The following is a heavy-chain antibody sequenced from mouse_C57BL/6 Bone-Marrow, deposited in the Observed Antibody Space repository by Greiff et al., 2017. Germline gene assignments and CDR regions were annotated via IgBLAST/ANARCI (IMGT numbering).Heavy chain of an antibody. CDR3: ARQYGTY. J-gene: IGHJ2*01. V-gene: IGHV5-12*01. CDR2: ISNGGGST. D-gene: IGHD1-1*01. CDR1: GFTFSDYY. Sequence: EVNVVESGGGLVQPGGSLKLSCAASGFTFSDYYMYWVRQTPEKRLEWVAYISNGGGSTYYPDTVKGRFTISRDNAKNTLYLQMSRLKSEDTAMYYCARQYGTYWGQGTTLTVSS.